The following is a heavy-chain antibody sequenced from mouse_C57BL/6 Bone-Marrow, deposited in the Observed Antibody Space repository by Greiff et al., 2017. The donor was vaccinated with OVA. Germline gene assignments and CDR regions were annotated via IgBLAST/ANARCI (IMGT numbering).Heavy chain of an antibody. V-gene: IGHV5-9*01. CDR3: ARHRTGTLHYAMDY. J-gene: IGHJ4*01. Sequence: VQLKESGGGLVKPGGSLKLSCAASGFTFSSYTMSWVRQTPEKRLEWVATISGGGGNTYYPDSVKGRFTISRDNAKNTLYLQMSSLRSEDTALYYCARHRTGTLHYAMDYWGQGTSVTVSS. CDR2: ISGGGGNT. CDR1: GFTFSSYT. D-gene: IGHD4-1*01.